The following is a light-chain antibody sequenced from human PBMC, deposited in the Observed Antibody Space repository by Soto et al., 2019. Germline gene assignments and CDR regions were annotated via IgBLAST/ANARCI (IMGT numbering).Light chain of an antibody. V-gene: IGLV2-8*01. J-gene: IGLJ3*02. CDR2: EVS. CDR1: SSDVGGYNY. CDR3: SSYAGSNNYWV. Sequence: QSVLTQPPSASGSPGQSVTISCTGTSSDVGGYNYVSWYQQHPGKAPKLMIFEVSKRPSGVPDRFSGSKSGNTASLTVSGLQAEDEAHYHCSSYAGSNNYWVFGGGTKVTVL.